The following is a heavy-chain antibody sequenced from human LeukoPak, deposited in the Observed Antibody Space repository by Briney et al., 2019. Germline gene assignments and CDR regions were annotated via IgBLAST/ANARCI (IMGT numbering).Heavy chain of an antibody. CDR1: GGSISSSGYY. V-gene: IGHV4-39*01. D-gene: IGHD6-19*01. J-gene: IGHJ4*02. CDR2: IYYSGST. Sequence: PSETLSPTCTVSGGSISSSGYYWAWIRQPPGKGLEWIASIYYSGSTYYNPSLRSRVTISADTSKNQFSLKVSSLTAADTAVYYCARHVSGWYNFWGQGTLLTVSS. CDR3: ARHVSGWYNF.